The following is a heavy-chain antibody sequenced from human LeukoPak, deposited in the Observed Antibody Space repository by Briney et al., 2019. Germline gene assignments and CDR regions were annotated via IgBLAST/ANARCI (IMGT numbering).Heavy chain of an antibody. J-gene: IGHJ3*02. D-gene: IGHD2-15*01. CDR1: GFTFSSYS. CDR3: ARGDYGYCSGGSCYSGAFDI. V-gene: IGHV3-21*01. CDR2: ISSSSSYI. Sequence: GGSLRLSCAASGFTFSSYSMNWVRQAPGKGLEWVSSISSSSSYIYYADSVKGRFTISRDNAKNSLYLQMNSLRAEDTAVYYCARGDYGYCSGGSCYSGAFDIWGQGTMVTVSS.